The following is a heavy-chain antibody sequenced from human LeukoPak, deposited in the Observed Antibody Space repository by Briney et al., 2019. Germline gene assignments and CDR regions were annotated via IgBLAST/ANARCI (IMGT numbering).Heavy chain of an antibody. V-gene: IGHV3-64*01. CDR2: ISSNGGST. CDR3: ARGYCSSTSCWVLGYYYYYMDV. J-gene: IGHJ6*03. CDR1: GFTFSSYA. Sequence: GGSLRLSCAASGFTFSSYAMHWVRQAPGKGLEYVSAISSNGGSTYYANSVKGRFTISRDNSKNTLYLQMGSLRAEDMAVYYCARGYCSSTSCWVLGYYYYYMDVWGKGTTVTISS. D-gene: IGHD2-2*01.